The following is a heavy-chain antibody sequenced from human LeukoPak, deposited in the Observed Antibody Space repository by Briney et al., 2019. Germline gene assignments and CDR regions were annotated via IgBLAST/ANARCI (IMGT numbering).Heavy chain of an antibody. V-gene: IGHV4-34*01. D-gene: IGHD3-22*01. J-gene: IGHJ3*02. CDR3: ARATGYYDSSGYFTSDAFDI. CDR2: INHSGST. CDR1: GGSFSGYY. Sequence: TPSETLSLTCAVYGGSFSGYYWSWIRQPPGKGLEWIGEINHSGSTNYNPSLKSRVTISVDTSKNQFSLKLSSVTAADTAVYYCARATGYYDSSGYFTSDAFDIWGQGTMVTVSS.